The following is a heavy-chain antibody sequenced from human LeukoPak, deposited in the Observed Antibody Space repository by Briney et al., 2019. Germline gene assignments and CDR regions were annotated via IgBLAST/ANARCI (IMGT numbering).Heavy chain of an antibody. CDR3: VREQPFYSMDV. J-gene: IGHJ6*04. V-gene: IGHV4-59*01. Sequence: SETLSLTCTVSGGSISSYYWSWIRQPPGKGLEWIGYIYYSGSTNYNPSLKSRVTISVDTSKNQFSLKLSSVTAADTAVYYCVREQPFYSMDVWGKGTTVTVSS. CDR2: IYYSGST. CDR1: GGSISSYY.